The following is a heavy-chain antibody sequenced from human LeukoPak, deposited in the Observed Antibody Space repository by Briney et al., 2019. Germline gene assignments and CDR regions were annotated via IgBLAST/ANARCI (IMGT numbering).Heavy chain of an antibody. CDR1: GYTFTGYY. D-gene: IGHD3-22*01. Sequence: GASVKVSCKASGYTFTGYYMHWVRQAPGQGLEWRGWINPNSGGTNYAQKFQGRVTMTRDTSISTAYMELSRLRSDDTAVYYCARDLDSGFYAFDIWGQGTMVTVSS. CDR2: INPNSGGT. V-gene: IGHV1-2*02. CDR3: ARDLDSGFYAFDI. J-gene: IGHJ3*02.